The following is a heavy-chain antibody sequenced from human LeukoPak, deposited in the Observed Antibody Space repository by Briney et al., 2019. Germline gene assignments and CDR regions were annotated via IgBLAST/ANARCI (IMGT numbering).Heavy chain of an antibody. CDR1: GFTFRSYS. CDR3: VRDSDYAFDH. CDR2: ISNAI. D-gene: IGHD3-16*01. J-gene: IGHJ4*02. Sequence: GGSLRLSCAASGFTFRSYSMNWVRQAPGKGLEWVSYISNAIWYADPAKGRLTISRDNAKNALYLQMNSLRPEDTAVYYCVRDSDYAFDHWGQGALVTVSS. V-gene: IGHV3-48*01.